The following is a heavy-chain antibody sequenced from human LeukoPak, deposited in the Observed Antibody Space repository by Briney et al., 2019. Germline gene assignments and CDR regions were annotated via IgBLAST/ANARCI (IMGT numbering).Heavy chain of an antibody. CDR1: GGSLSSGGYS. Sequence: SETLSLTCAVSGGSLSSGGYSWSWIRQPPGKGLEWIGYNYHSGSTYYNPSLKSRVTISVDRSKNQFSLKLSSVTAADTAVYYCARGRDGYKPDFDYWGQGTLVTVSS. CDR3: ARGRDGYKPDFDY. CDR2: NYHSGST. V-gene: IGHV4-30-2*01. D-gene: IGHD5-24*01. J-gene: IGHJ4*02.